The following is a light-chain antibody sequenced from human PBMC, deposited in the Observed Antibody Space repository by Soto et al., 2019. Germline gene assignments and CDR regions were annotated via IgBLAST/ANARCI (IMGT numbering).Light chain of an antibody. CDR3: QQYNTYSWT. Sequence: DIQMTQSPSTLSASVGDRVTITCRASQSISSWLAWYQQKPGKAPKLLIYKASSLESGVPSSFSGSGSGTEFTLTICSLQPDDFATYYCQQYNTYSWTFGQGTKV. CDR2: KAS. CDR1: QSISSW. J-gene: IGKJ1*01. V-gene: IGKV1-5*03.